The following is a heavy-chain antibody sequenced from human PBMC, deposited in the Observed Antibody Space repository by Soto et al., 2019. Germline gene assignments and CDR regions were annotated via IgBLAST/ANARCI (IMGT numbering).Heavy chain of an antibody. V-gene: IGHV3-74*01. CDR3: ACWGHIVPVAPSDFDR. D-gene: IGHD2-8*02. CDR2: ISPDGRDV. J-gene: IGHJ5*02. Sequence: QVVESGGGLVPPGGPLRLSCAASGFPFTNYWMNWARQLPGKGLLWFSRISPDGRDVGYSSSVEGRFTVSRDNAKNTLYPQMHSLGAEDTAMYYCACWGHIVPVAPSDFDRWGQGTLVTVSS. CDR1: GFPFTNYW.